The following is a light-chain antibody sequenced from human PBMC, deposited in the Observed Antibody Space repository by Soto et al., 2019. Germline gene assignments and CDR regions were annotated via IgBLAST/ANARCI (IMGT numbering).Light chain of an antibody. CDR3: SSYTSSSTQV. CDR2: DVR. Sequence: QSALTQPASVSGSPGQSITISCTGTSSDVGGYNYVFWYQQHPGKAPNLMIYDVRSRPSGVSNRFSGSKSGNTASLTISGLQAEDEADYYCSSYTSSSTQVFGTGTKLTVL. J-gene: IGLJ1*01. CDR1: SSDVGGYNY. V-gene: IGLV2-14*01.